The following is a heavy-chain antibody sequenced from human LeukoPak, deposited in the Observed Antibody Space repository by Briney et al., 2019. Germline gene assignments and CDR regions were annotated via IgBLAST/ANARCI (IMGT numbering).Heavy chain of an antibody. CDR2: IYYSGST. Sequence: SETLSLTCTVSGGSISSSSYYWGWLRQPPGKGLEWIGSIYYSGSTYYNPSLKSRVTISVDTSKNQFSLKLSSVTAADTAVYYCARVGAYCGGDCFNWGQGTLVAVSS. D-gene: IGHD2-21*02. J-gene: IGHJ4*02. CDR1: GGSISSSSYY. V-gene: IGHV4-39*07. CDR3: ARVGAYCGGDCFN.